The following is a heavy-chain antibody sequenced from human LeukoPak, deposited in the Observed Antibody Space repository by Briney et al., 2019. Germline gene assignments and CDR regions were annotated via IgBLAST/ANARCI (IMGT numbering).Heavy chain of an antibody. CDR2: INSDGSST. Sequence: GGSLRLSCAASGSTFSSYWMHWVRQAPGEGLVWVSRINSDGSSTSYADSVKGRFTISRDNAKNTLYLQMNSQRAEDTAVYYCARDGELDYYDSSGYYDYWGQGTLVTVSS. CDR3: ARDGELDYYDSSGYYDY. V-gene: IGHV3-74*01. CDR1: GSTFSSYW. J-gene: IGHJ4*02. D-gene: IGHD3-22*01.